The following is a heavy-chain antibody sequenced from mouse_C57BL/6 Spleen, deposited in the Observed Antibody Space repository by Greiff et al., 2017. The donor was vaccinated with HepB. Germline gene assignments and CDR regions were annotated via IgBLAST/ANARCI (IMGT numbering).Heavy chain of an antibody. V-gene: IGHV14-4*01. CDR1: GFNIKDDY. CDR2: IDPENGDT. D-gene: IGHD3-2*02. J-gene: IGHJ2*01. CDR3: TTAQATSYFDY. Sequence: EVQLQQSGAELVRPGASVKLSCTASGFNIKDDYMHWVKQRPEQGLEWIGWIDPENGDTAYASKFQGKATITADTSSNTAYLQLSSLTSEDTAVYDCTTAQATSYFDYWGQGTTLTGSS.